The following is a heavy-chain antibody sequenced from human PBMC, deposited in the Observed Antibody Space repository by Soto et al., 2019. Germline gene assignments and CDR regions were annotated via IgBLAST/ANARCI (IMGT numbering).Heavy chain of an antibody. CDR1: GFTFSGYW. Sequence: EVQLVESGGGLVQPGGSLRLSCAASGFTFSGYWMNWVRQAPGKGLEWVANIGEDGSEKYYVDSVRGRFTISRDNAKNSLYLQMNSLRAEDTAVYYCTRSNDFDIWAQGTMVTVSP. V-gene: IGHV3-7*03. J-gene: IGHJ3*02. CDR3: TRSNDFDI. D-gene: IGHD6-6*01. CDR2: IGEDGSEK.